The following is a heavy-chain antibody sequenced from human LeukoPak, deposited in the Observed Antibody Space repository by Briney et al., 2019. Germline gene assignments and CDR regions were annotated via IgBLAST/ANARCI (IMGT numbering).Heavy chain of an antibody. Sequence: GGSLRLSCAASGFTFDDYGMSWVRQAPGKGLEWVSGINWNGGSTGYADSVKGRFTISRDNAKNSLHLQMNSLRAEDTALYYCAREVGYGPSFYYYYYYMDVWGKGTTVTVSS. CDR2: INWNGGST. CDR3: AREVGYGPSFYYYYYYMDV. D-gene: IGHD5-18*01. V-gene: IGHV3-20*04. CDR1: GFTFDDYG. J-gene: IGHJ6*03.